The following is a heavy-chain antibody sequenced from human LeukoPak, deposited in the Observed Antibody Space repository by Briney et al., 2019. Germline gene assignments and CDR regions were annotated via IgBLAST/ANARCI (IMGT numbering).Heavy chain of an antibody. CDR1: GGSFSGYY. D-gene: IGHD3-22*01. V-gene: IGHV4-34*01. CDR3: ARGPTYYYDSSGYYY. J-gene: IGHJ4*02. CDR2: INHSGST. Sequence: SETLSLTCAVYGGSFSGYYWSWIRQPPGKGLEWIGEINHSGSTNYNPSLKSRVTISVDTSKNQFSLKLSSVTAADTAVYYCARGPTYYYDSSGYYYWGQGTLVTVSS.